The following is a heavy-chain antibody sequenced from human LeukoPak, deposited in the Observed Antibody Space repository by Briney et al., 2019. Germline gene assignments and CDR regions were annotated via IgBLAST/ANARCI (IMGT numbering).Heavy chain of an antibody. V-gene: IGHV3-23*01. CDR3: AKDHGCSSTSCYFYYYYYGMDV. Sequence: GGSLRLSCAASGFTFSSYAMSWVRQAPGKGLEWVSAISGSGGSTYYADSVKGRFTISRDNSKNTLYLQMNSLRAEDTAVYYCAKDHGCSSTSCYFYYYYYGMDVWGQGTTVTVSS. CDR2: ISGSGGST. CDR1: GFTFSSYA. D-gene: IGHD2-2*01. J-gene: IGHJ6*02.